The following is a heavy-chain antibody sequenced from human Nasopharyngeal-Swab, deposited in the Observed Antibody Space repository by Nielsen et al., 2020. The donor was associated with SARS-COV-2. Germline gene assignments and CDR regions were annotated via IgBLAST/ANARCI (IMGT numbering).Heavy chain of an antibody. CDR2: ISAYNDNT. CDR1: GYTFTSYG. V-gene: IGHV1-18*01. CDR3: ARDDSSNYDFWSGYYTSFDY. J-gene: IGHJ4*02. D-gene: IGHD3-3*01. Sequence: ASVKASCKASGYTFTSYGISWVRQAPGQGLEWMGWISAYNDNTNYAQKLQGRVTMTTDTSTSTAYMELRSLRSADTAVYYCARDDSSNYDFWSGYYTSFDYWGQGTLVTVSS.